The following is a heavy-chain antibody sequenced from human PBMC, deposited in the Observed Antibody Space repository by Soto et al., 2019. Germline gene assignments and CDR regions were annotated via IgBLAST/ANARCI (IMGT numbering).Heavy chain of an antibody. V-gene: IGHV4-39*07. CDR1: GGSISSSSYY. D-gene: IGHD7-27*01. Sequence: SETLSLTCTVSGGSISSSSYYWSWIRQPPGKGLEWIGEINHSGSTNYNPSLKSRVTISVDTSKNQFSLKLSSVTAADTAVYYCARVTGMVSAPCVDVWGQGTTVTVSS. CDR2: INHSGST. J-gene: IGHJ6*02. CDR3: ARVTGMVSAPCVDV.